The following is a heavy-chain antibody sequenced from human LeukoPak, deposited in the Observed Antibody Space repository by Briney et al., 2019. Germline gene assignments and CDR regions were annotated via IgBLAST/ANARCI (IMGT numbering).Heavy chain of an antibody. CDR3: ARIANWNYYFDY. CDR1: GASVSNYY. J-gene: IGHJ4*02. V-gene: IGHV4-4*07. D-gene: IGHD1-7*01. Sequence: KPSETLSLTCSVSGASVSNYYWGWIRQPAGKALEWIGRIHTSGSINYNPSLKNRATMSVDTSKSQFSLKLSSVTAADTAVYYCARIANWNYYFDYWGQGTLVTVSS. CDR2: IHTSGSI.